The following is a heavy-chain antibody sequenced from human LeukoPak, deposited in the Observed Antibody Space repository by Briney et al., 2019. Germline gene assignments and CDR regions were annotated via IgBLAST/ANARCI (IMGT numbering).Heavy chain of an antibody. D-gene: IGHD3-22*01. CDR2: IIPIFGTA. CDR1: GSTFSSYA. J-gene: IGHJ5*02. CDR3: ARDWNSSGYPSAWFDP. Sequence: SVKVSCKASGSTFSSYAISWVRQAPGQGLEWMGGIIPIFGTANYAQKFQGRVTITADESTSTAYMELSSLRSEDTAVYYCARDWNSSGYPSAWFDPWGQGTLVTVFS. V-gene: IGHV1-69*13.